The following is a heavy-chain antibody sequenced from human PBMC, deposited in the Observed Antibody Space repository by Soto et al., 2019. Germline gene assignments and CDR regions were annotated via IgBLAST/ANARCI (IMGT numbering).Heavy chain of an antibody. V-gene: IGHV3-21*01. J-gene: IGHJ4*02. D-gene: IGHD5-18*01. CDR3: ARGGYNYGGWYPSTFDY. CDR2: ISSSSSYI. Sequence: EVQLVESGGGLVKPGGSLRLSCAASGFTFSSYSMNWVRQAAGKGLEWVSSISSSSSYIYYADSVKGRFTISRDNAKNSLYLQMNILRAADTAVYYCARGGYNYGGWYPSTFDYWGQGTLVTVSS. CDR1: GFTFSSYS.